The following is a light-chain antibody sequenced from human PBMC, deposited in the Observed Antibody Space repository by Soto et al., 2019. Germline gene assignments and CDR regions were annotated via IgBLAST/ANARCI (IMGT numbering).Light chain of an antibody. J-gene: IGKJ1*01. V-gene: IGKV1-5*01. Sequence: DIHLPQSPSTLSASVGDTVTITCLGSKRISSSLAWYQQKLGKAPRLLIYDASSMESGVPARFSGSGSGTEFTLTISSLQSDDFATYYCQQYNSYSWTFGQGTKVDIK. CDR2: DAS. CDR3: QQYNSYSWT. CDR1: KRISSS.